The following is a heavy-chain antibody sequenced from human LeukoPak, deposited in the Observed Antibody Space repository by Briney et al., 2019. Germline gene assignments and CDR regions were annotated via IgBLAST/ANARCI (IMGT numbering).Heavy chain of an antibody. V-gene: IGHV1-18*01. CDR2: ISAYNGNT. Sequence: EASVKVSCKASGYTFTSYGISWVRQAPGQGLEWMGWISAYNGNTNYAQKLQGRVTMTTDTSTSTAYMELRSLRSDDTAVYYCAREAWFGEKTPYYYYYYMDVWGKGTTVTVSS. CDR3: AREAWFGEKTPYYYYYYMDV. CDR1: GYTFTSYG. D-gene: IGHD3-10*01. J-gene: IGHJ6*03.